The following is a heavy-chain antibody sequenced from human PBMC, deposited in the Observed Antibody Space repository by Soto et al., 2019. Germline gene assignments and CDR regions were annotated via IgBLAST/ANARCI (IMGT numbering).Heavy chain of an antibody. Sequence: SCAASGFFLNDYTMDWVRQAPGKGLEWVAHITSGSSYIYYADSVKGRFTVSRDNAKNSLFLQMNSLRAEDTAVYYCAKVRVLGGMDVWGQGTTVTVSS. J-gene: IGHJ6*02. CDR2: ITSGSSYI. V-gene: IGHV3-21*04. CDR3: AKVRVLGGMDV. D-gene: IGHD4-17*01. CDR1: GFFLNDYT.